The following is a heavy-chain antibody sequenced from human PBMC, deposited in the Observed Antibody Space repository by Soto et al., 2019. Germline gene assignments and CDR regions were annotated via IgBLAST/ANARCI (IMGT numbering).Heavy chain of an antibody. CDR1: GFTFSSYG. J-gene: IGHJ6*02. Sequence: GGSLRLSCAASGFTFSSYGMHWVRQAPGKGLEWVAVIWYDGSNKYYADSVKGRFTISRDNSKNTLYLQMNSLRAEDTAVYYCARDDSGPRPLDVWGQGTTVTVYS. V-gene: IGHV3-33*01. D-gene: IGHD6-25*01. CDR3: ARDDSGPRPLDV. CDR2: IWYDGSNK.